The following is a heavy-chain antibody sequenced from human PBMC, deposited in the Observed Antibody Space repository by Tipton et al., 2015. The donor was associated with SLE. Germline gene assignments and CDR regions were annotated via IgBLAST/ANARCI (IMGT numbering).Heavy chain of an antibody. V-gene: IGHV1-2*06. CDR1: GYTFTSYY. J-gene: IGHJ4*02. Sequence: QSGAEVKKPGASVKVSCKASGYTFTSYYMHWVRQASGQGLEWMGRIDPDSGDTIYAQNFQGRVTMTRDTSISTAYMELARLTSDDTAVYYCARAPNWGSARWGQGTLVTVSS. D-gene: IGHD7-27*01. CDR2: IDPDSGDT. CDR3: ARAPNWGSAR.